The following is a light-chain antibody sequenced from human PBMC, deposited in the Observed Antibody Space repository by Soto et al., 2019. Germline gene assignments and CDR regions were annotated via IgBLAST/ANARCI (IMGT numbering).Light chain of an antibody. J-gene: IGKJ1*01. V-gene: IGKV1-5*01. Sequence: DIQVTQSPPTLSASVGDRVTITCRASQSIRHYLAWYQQMPGKAPKLLIYGASTLQSGVPARFRGSGSGPEFTLTISSLQPDDVATYFCQNHNFYSQTFGQGTKVEIK. CDR2: GAS. CDR1: QSIRHY. CDR3: QNHNFYSQT.